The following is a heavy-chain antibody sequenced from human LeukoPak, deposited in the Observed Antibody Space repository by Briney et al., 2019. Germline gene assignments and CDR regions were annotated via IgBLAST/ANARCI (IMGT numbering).Heavy chain of an antibody. J-gene: IGHJ4*02. V-gene: IGHV1-2*02. CDR1: GYTFTGYY. CDR2: INPNSGGT. CDR3: ARGYSYGYQPPLGY. D-gene: IGHD5-18*01. Sequence: EASVKVSSKASGYTFTGYYMHWVRQAPGQGLEWMGWINPNSGGTNYAQKFQGRVTMTRDTSISTAYMELSRLRSDDTAVYYCARGYSYGYQPPLGYWGQGTLVTVSS.